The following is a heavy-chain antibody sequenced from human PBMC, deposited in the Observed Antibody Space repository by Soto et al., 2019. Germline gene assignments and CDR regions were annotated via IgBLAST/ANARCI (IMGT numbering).Heavy chain of an antibody. CDR1: GGSISGHY. D-gene: IGHD3-16*01. CDR2: MYYSGST. V-gene: IGHV4-59*08. Sequence: QVQLQESGPGLVKPSETLSLSCSVSGGSISGHYWSWVRQTPGKGLEWIGYMYYSGSTNYNPSLKRPAHISVETSKNPFSLRLTSVTAAETAVYYCARGPYYDLIWNYYFMDVLGKGTTVTVSS. CDR3: ARGPYYDLIWNYYFMDV. J-gene: IGHJ6*03.